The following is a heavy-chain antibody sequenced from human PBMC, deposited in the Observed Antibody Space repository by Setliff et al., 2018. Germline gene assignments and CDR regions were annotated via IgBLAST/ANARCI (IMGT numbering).Heavy chain of an antibody. CDR3: AKGAWFGALTIGGWIDP. J-gene: IGHJ5*02. V-gene: IGHV1-46*01. Sequence: ASVKVSCKTSGYSFTNYFIHWVRQAPGQGLEWMGVIDPSGDTTSFAQRFQGRVSLTSDTSTTTIYMELSSLRSEDTAIYYCAKGAWFGALTIGGWIDPWGQGTLVTVSS. CDR2: IDPSGDTT. CDR1: GYSFTNYF. D-gene: IGHD3-10*01.